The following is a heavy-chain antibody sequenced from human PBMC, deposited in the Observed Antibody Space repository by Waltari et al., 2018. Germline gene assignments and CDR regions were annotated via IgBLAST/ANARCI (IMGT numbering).Heavy chain of an antibody. V-gene: IGHV3-23*01. J-gene: IGHJ4*02. D-gene: IGHD1-26*01. CDR2: ISGSGGST. Sequence: EVQLLESGGGLVQPGGSLRLSCAASGFTFSSYAMSWVRQAPGKGLEWVSAISGSGGSTYYADAVKGRLTISRDNSKNTLYLQMNSLRAEDTAVYYGAKDSRPGGSGSYDYWGQGTLVTVSS. CDR3: AKDSRPGGSGSYDY. CDR1: GFTFSSYA.